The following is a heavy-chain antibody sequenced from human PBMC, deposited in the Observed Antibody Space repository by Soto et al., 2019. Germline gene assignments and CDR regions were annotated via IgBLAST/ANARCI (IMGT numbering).Heavy chain of an antibody. Sequence: GGSLRLSCAASGFTFSSYSMNWVRQAPGKGLEWVSSISSSSSYIYYADSVKGRFTISRDNAKNSLYLQMNSLRAEDTAVYYCARDGWELTGPDAFDIWGQGTMVTVSS. CDR1: GFTFSSYS. D-gene: IGHD1-26*01. CDR3: ARDGWELTGPDAFDI. CDR2: ISSSSSYI. V-gene: IGHV3-21*01. J-gene: IGHJ3*02.